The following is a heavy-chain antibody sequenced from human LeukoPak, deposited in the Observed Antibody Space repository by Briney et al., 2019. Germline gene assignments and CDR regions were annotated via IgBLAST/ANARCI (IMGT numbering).Heavy chain of an antibody. D-gene: IGHD3-10*01. CDR2: MYYNVTS. J-gene: IGHJ4*02. Sequence: SETLSLTCTVSGDSITTYYWSWIRQPPGKGLEWIAYMYYNVTSDYNPSLKSRVTMSVDMSTNQISLKLSSVTAADTAVYYCARVLDYYGSGTRDFDYWGQGILVTVSS. CDR3: ARVLDYYGSGTRDFDY. CDR1: GDSITTYY. V-gene: IGHV4-59*01.